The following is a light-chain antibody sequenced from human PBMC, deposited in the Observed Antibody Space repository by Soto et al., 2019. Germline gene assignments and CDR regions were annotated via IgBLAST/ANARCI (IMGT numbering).Light chain of an antibody. J-gene: IGLJ1*01. CDR2: QVT. CDR1: SSDVGGYNF. CDR3: SSYTDSSTPLWG. Sequence: QSALTQPASVSGSPGQSITISCTGTSSDVGGYNFVSWYQQQPGKAPKLMIYQVTNRPSGVSNRFSGSRSGNTASLTISGLQAEDGADYYCSSYTDSSTPLWGFGTGTKVTVL. V-gene: IGLV2-14*01.